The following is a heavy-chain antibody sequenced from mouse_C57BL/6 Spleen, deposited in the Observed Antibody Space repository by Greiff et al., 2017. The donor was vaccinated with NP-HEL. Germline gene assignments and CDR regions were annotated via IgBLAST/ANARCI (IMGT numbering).Heavy chain of an antibody. V-gene: IGHV5-4*01. CDR1: GFTFSSYA. CDR2: ISDGGSYT. J-gene: IGHJ2*01. CDR3: AREFITTVAYFDY. D-gene: IGHD1-1*01. Sequence: EVHLVESGGGLVKPGGSLKLSCAASGFTFSSYALSWVRQTPEKRLEWVATISDGGSYTYYPDNVKGRFTISRDNAKNNLYLQMSHLKSEDTAMYYCAREFITTVAYFDYWGQGTTLTVSS.